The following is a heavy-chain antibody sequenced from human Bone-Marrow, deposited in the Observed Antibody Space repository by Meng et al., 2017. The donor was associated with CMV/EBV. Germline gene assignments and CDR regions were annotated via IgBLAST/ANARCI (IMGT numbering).Heavy chain of an antibody. D-gene: IGHD3-3*01. J-gene: IGHJ6*02. CDR3: ARESYYDFWSGYSGSNYYYGMDV. CDR2: ISSSSSYI. CDR1: GFTFSSYS. V-gene: IGHV3-21*01. Sequence: GESLKISCAASGFTFSSYSMNWVRQAPGKGLEWVSSISSSSSYIYYADSVKGRFTISRDNAKNSLYLQMNSLRAEDTAVYYCARESYYDFWSGYSGSNYYYGMDVWGQGTTVTFYS.